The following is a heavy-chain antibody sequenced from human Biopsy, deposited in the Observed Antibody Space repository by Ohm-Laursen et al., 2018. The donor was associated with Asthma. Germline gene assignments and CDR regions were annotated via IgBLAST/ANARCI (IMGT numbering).Heavy chain of an antibody. V-gene: IGHV4-30-4*01. Sequence: SQTLSLTCPVSGGSISSGAYYWSWVRQPPGKGLEWIGYIYYIGGTYYNPSLKSRVAISLDTSKNQFSLKLSSVTAADTAVYFCARRGGVRRYFDYWGQGTLVTVSS. D-gene: IGHD3-16*01. CDR3: ARRGGVRRYFDY. J-gene: IGHJ4*02. CDR1: GGSISSGAYY. CDR2: IYYIGGT.